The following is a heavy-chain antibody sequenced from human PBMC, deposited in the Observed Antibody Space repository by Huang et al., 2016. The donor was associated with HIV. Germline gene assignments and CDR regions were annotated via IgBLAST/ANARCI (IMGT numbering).Heavy chain of an antibody. CDR1: GGSFSGYY. Sequence: QVQLEQWGAGLLKASETLSLTCAVYGGSFSGYYWNWLRQAPGKGLGWVGEINNSGNTNYNPSLKSRVNMSVDTSKSQFSLYLTSLSAADTGTYFCARRYNSRRDYWGRGTLVTVHS. CDR2: INNSGNT. V-gene: IGHV4-34*02. J-gene: IGHJ4*02. D-gene: IGHD3-22*01. CDR3: ARRYNSRRDY.